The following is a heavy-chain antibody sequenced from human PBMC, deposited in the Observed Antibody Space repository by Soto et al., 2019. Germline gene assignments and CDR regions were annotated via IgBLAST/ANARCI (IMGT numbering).Heavy chain of an antibody. CDR1: GYTLNEVA. CDR2: FDPDEAET. Sequence: QVQLVQSGAEVKKPGASVKVSCKVSGYTLNEVAMHWVRQAPGKGLEWLGGFDPDEAETIYAQHFPGRVTITEDTSTETVYMELSNLRSEDTALYFSTTYHCDYNIDHWGQGTLVTVSS. J-gene: IGHJ5*02. V-gene: IGHV1-24*01. D-gene: IGHD4-17*01. CDR3: TTYHCDYNIDH.